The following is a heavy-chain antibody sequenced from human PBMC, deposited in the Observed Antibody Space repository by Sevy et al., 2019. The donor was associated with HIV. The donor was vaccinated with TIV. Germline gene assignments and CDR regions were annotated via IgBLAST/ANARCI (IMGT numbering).Heavy chain of an antibody. CDR1: GYTFTGYY. J-gene: IGHJ3*02. D-gene: IGHD5-18*01. CDR2: INPNSGGT. Sequence: ASVRVSCKASGYTFTGYYMHWVRQAPGQGLEWMGWINPNSGGTNYAQKFQGRVTMTRDTSISTAYMELSRLRSDDTAVYYCAQLWTDIDAFDIWGQGTMVTVSS. CDR3: AQLWTDIDAFDI. V-gene: IGHV1-2*02.